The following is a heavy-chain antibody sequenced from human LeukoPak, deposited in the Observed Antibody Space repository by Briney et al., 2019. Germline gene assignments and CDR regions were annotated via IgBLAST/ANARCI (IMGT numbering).Heavy chain of an antibody. CDR3: AKLREWELPDLFDY. V-gene: IGHV3-23*01. CDR2: VSGGGSGT. J-gene: IGHJ4*02. Sequence: GGTLRLSCAASGFTFSSYGMSWVRQAPGKGLEWVSAVSGGGSGTYYADSVKGRFTISRDNSKNTLYLQMNSLTGEDSAVYYCAKLREWELPDLFDYWGQGTLVTVSS. CDR1: GFTFSSYG. D-gene: IGHD1-26*01.